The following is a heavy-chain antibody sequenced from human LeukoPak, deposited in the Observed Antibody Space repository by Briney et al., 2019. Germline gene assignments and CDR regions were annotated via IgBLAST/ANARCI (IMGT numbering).Heavy chain of an antibody. CDR1: GGSFSGYY. CDR3: ARVRGIAAQIDY. J-gene: IGHJ4*02. D-gene: IGHD6-13*01. CDR2: INHSGST. V-gene: IGHV4-34*01. Sequence: SETLSLTCAVYGGSFSGYYWSWIRQPPGKGLEWIGEINHSGSTNYNPSLKSRVTISVDTSKNQFSLKLSSVTAADTAVYYCARVRGIAAQIDYWGQGTLVTVSS.